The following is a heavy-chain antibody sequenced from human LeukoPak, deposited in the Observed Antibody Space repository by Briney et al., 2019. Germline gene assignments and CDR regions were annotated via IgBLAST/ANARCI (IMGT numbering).Heavy chain of an antibody. CDR2: INHSGST. J-gene: IGHJ5*02. CDR3: ASLNPNECSGGSCYSGWFDP. V-gene: IGHV4-34*01. Sequence: PSETLSLTCAAYGGSFSGYYWSWIRQPPGKGLEWIGEINHSGSTNYNPSLKSRVTISVDTSKNQFSLKLSSVTAADTAVYYCASLNPNECSGGSCYSGWFDPWGQGTLVTVSS. CDR1: GGSFSGYY. D-gene: IGHD2-15*01.